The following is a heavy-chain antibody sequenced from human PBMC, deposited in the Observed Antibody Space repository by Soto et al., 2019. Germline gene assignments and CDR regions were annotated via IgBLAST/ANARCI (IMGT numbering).Heavy chain of an antibody. Sequence: PGESLKISCKGSGYSFTSYWISWVRQMPGKGLEWMGRIDPSDSYTNYSPSFQGHVTISADKSISTAYLQWSSLKASDTAMYCCASPQGGSTYYYYGMDVWGQGTTVTVSS. V-gene: IGHV5-10-1*01. CDR1: GYSFTSYW. J-gene: IGHJ6*02. CDR3: ASPQGGSTYYYYGMDV. CDR2: IDPSDSYT. D-gene: IGHD6-25*01.